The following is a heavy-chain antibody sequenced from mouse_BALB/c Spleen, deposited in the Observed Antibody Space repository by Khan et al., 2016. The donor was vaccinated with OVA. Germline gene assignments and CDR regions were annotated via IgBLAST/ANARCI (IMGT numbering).Heavy chain of an antibody. Sequence: VQLTESGPGLVAPSQNLSITCTVSGFSLTGYGVNWVRQPPGKGLEWLGMIWGDGSTDYNSALKSRLNLSKDNSKSQVFLKMNSLQTDDTARYYSARADYGNYRETRDYWGKGTSVTGSS. CDR3: ARADYGNYRETRDY. D-gene: IGHD2-1*01. CDR1: GFSLTGYG. V-gene: IGHV2-6-7*01. CDR2: IWGDGST. J-gene: IGHJ4*01.